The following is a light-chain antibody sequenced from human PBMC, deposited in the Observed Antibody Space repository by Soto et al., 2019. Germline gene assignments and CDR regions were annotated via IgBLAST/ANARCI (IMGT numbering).Light chain of an antibody. V-gene: IGKV3-15*01. CDR2: RAS. CDR1: QSVSTN. Sequence: EVVLTQSPAALSLSPGERATLSCRASQSVSTNLAWYQQQPGQPPRLLIYRASTRATGVPARFSGSGSGTEFTPTISRLKSEDFAVYYCQQYDHWWTFGQGTKVDI. J-gene: IGKJ1*01. CDR3: QQYDHWWT.